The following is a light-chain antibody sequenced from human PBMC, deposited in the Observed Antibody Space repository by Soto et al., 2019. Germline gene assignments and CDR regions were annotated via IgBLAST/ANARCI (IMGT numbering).Light chain of an antibody. CDR2: GNS. CDR3: QSYDSSLSGWV. CDR1: SSNIGAGYD. J-gene: IGLJ3*02. V-gene: IGLV1-40*01. Sequence: QSVLTQPPSVSGAPGQRVTISCTGSSSNIGAGYDVHWYQQLPGTAPKLLIYGNSNRPSRVPDRFSGSKSGTSASLAITGLQAEDEADYYCQSYDSSLSGWVFGGGTKPTVL.